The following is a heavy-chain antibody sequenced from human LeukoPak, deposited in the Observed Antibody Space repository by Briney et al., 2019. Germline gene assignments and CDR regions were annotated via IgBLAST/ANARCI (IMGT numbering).Heavy chain of an antibody. J-gene: IGHJ1*01. D-gene: IGHD6-13*01. CDR3: ARGRQLHFGSGWYPEYFQH. V-gene: IGHV4-59*01. CDR1: GGSISSYY. CDR2: IYYSGST. Sequence: SETLSLTCAVSGGSISSYYWSWIRQPPGKGLEWIGYIYYSGSTNYNPSLKSRVTISVDTSKNQFSLKLSSVTAADTAVYYCARGRQLHFGSGWYPEYFQHWGQGTLVTVSS.